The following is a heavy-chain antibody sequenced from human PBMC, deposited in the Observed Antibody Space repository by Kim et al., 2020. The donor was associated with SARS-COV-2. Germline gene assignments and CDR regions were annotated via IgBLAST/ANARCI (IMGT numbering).Heavy chain of an antibody. CDR2: INWNGGST. Sequence: GGSLRLSCAASGFTFDDYGMSWVRQAPGKGLEWVSGINWNGGSTGYADSVKGRFTISRDNAKNSLYLQMNSLRAEDTALYYCARDGELFNYYYYGMDVWGQGTTVTVSS. CDR3: ARDGELFNYYYYGMDV. CDR1: GFTFDDYG. D-gene: IGHD3-10*01. J-gene: IGHJ6*02. V-gene: IGHV3-20*04.